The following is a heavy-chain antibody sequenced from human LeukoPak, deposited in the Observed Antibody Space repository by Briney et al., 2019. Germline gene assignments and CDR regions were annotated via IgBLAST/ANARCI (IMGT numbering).Heavy chain of an antibody. CDR2: VNPSGGST. D-gene: IGHD6-6*01. V-gene: IGHV1-46*01. CDR3: AGDGPSMAARPVSLFDY. CDR1: GYTFTSYY. J-gene: IGHJ4*02. Sequence: ASVKVSCKASGYTFTSYYMHWVRQAPGQGLEWMGIVNPSGGSTSYAQKFQGRVTMTRDTSTSTVYMELSSLRSEDTAVYYCAGDGPSMAARPVSLFDYWGQGTLVTVSS.